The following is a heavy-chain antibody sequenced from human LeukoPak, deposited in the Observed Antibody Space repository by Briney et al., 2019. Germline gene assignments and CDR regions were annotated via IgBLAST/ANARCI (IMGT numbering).Heavy chain of an antibody. CDR1: GFCFSTYS. CDR2: ISGDGGST. D-gene: IGHD2-15*01. CDR3: VKPLVAVGTGYLDY. Sequence: GGSLRLSCSASGFCFSTYSLHWVRQAPGKGLDYVSGISGDGGSTNYGDSVKGRFTVSRDNSKNTLYLQMSSLRVEDTAVYYCVKPLVAVGTGYLDYWGQGILVTVSS. J-gene: IGHJ4*02. V-gene: IGHV3-64D*06.